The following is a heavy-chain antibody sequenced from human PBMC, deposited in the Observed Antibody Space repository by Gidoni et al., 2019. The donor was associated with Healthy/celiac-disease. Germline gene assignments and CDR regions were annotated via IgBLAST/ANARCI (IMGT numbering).Heavy chain of an antibody. CDR1: GFTLSSDW. CDR3: ARESKGYSYDYLDY. J-gene: IGHJ4*02. Sequence: GFSLRLSCAASGFTLSSDWMSWVRQAPGKGLEWVVNIKHDGSEKYYVDSVKGRFTISSANAKNSLYLQMNSLRAEDTAVYYCARESKGYSYDYLDYWGQGTLVTVSS. CDR2: IKHDGSEK. V-gene: IGHV3-7*01. D-gene: IGHD5-18*01.